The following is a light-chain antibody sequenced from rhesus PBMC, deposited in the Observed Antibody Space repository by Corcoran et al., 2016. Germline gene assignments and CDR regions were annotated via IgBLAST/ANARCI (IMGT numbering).Light chain of an antibody. Sequence: DIQMTQSPSALSASVGDRVTTSCRASQNIYSNLAWYQQKPGKAPNLLIYAASSLQHGIPSRFSGTGSETDFTLTISSLQPEDSATYYCQHYYDNPYTFGQGTKVEIK. CDR1: QNIYSN. CDR2: AAS. CDR3: QHYYDNPYT. V-gene: IGKV1S12*01. J-gene: IGKJ2*01.